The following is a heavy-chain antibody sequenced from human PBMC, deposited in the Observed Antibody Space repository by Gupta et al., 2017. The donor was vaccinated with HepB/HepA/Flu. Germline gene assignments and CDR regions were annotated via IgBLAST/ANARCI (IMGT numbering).Heavy chain of an antibody. CDR1: GYTFSELS. Sequence: QVHLAQSGAEVKKPGASVKVSCKVSGYTFSELSIHWVRQAPGKGLEWMGGFDPEDGDTIYAPKFQGRVTMTEDSSSATAYMELRSLTSEETATYYCATDRRTLHIPDRARTMDVWGKGTT. D-gene: IGHD2-21*01. CDR3: ATDRRTLHIPDRARTMDV. V-gene: IGHV1-24*01. J-gene: IGHJ6*03. CDR2: FDPEDGDT.